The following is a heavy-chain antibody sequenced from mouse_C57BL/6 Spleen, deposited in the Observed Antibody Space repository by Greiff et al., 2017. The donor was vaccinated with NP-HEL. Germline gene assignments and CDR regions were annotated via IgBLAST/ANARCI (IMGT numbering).Heavy chain of an antibody. CDR1: GYTFTSYW. V-gene: IGHV1-53*01. CDR2: INPSNGTT. D-gene: IGHD1-1*01. J-gene: IGHJ4*01. CDR3: ARYYGSRDYYAMDY. Sequence: QVQLKQSGTELVKPGASVKLSCKASGYTFTSYWMHWVKQRPGQGLEWIGNINPSNGTTSYNQKFKGKATLTVDQSSSTAYMQLNSLTSEDSAVYYCARYYGSRDYYAMDYWGQGTSVTVSS.